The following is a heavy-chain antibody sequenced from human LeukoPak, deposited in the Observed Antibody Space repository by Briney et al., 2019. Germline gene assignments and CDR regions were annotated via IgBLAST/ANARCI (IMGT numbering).Heavy chain of an antibody. Sequence: AGSLRLSCAASGFTFTRYSMKWVRQAPGRGLEWVSSMSSSSGLIYYGDSVKGRFTVSRDNAKRSLYLQMNSLRADDTAVYYCAREFDGSASGAGYWGQGTLVTVSS. CDR3: AREFDGSASGAGY. CDR1: GFTFTRYS. J-gene: IGHJ4*02. V-gene: IGHV3-21*01. D-gene: IGHD1-26*01. CDR2: MSSSSGLI.